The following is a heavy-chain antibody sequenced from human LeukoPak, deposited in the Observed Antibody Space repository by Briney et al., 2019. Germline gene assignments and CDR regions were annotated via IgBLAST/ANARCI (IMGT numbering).Heavy chain of an antibody. CDR3: AKDYSGYDLFDY. CDR2: IWYDGSNK. V-gene: IGHV3-33*06. Sequence: GGSLRLSCAASGFTFSSYGMHWVRQAPGKGLEWVAVIWYDGSNKYYAGSVKGRFTISRDNSKNTLYLQMNSLRAEDTAVYYCAKDYSGYDLFDYWGQGTLVIVSS. J-gene: IGHJ4*02. CDR1: GFTFSSYG. D-gene: IGHD5-12*01.